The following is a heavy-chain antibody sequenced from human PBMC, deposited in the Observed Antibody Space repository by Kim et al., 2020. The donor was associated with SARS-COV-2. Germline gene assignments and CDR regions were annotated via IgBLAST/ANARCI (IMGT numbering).Heavy chain of an antibody. D-gene: IGHD6-13*01. CDR1: GYTFTSYG. CDR2: ISAYNGNT. V-gene: IGHV1-18*04. J-gene: IGHJ6*02. CDR3: ARDLAAAAGTSYYYYGMDV. Sequence: ASVKVSCKASGYTFTSYGISWVRQAPGQGLEWMGWISAYNGNTNYAQKLQGRVTMTTDTSTSTAYMELRSLRSDDTAVYYCARDLAAAAGTSYYYYGMDVWGQGTTVTVSS.